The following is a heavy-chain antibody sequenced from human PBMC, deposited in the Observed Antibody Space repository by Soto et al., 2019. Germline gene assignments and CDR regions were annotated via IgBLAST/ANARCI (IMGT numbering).Heavy chain of an antibody. Sequence: ASVKVSCTASGGTFSSYAISWVRKAPGQALEWMGGIIPIFGTANYAQKSQGRVTITADESTSTAYMELSILRSEDTAVYYCARDRDPYNWNGGLNWFDPWGQGTLVTVSS. CDR1: GGTFSSYA. J-gene: IGHJ5*02. CDR3: ARDRDPYNWNGGLNWFDP. V-gene: IGHV1-69*13. D-gene: IGHD1-1*01. CDR2: IIPIFGTA.